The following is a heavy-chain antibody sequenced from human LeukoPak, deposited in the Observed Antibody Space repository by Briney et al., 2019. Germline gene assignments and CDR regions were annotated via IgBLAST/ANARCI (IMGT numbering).Heavy chain of an antibody. J-gene: IGHJ6*02. CDR1: GGTFISYA. V-gene: IGHV1-69*13. D-gene: IGHD6-13*01. CDR3: ARGARSSSWRDYYYYYGMDV. CDR2: IIPIFGTA. Sequence: ASVKVSCKASGGTFISYAISWVRQAPGQGLEWMGGIIPIFGTANYAQKFQGRVTITADESTSTAYMELSSLRSEDTAVYYCARGARSSSWRDYYYYYGMDVWGQGTTVTVSS.